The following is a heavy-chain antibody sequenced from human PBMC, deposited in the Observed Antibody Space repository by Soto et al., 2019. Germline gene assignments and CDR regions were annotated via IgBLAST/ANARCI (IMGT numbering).Heavy chain of an antibody. Sequence: SETLSLTCTVSGGSISSYYWNWIRQPPGKGLEWIGYIYYSGSTNYNPSLKSRVTISVDTSKNQFSLKLSSVTAADTAVYYCARLVTVDGTGLNYYYYYGMDVWGQGTTVTVSS. V-gene: IGHV4-59*08. D-gene: IGHD6-19*01. CDR1: GGSISSYY. J-gene: IGHJ6*02. CDR2: IYYSGST. CDR3: ARLVTVDGTGLNYYYYYGMDV.